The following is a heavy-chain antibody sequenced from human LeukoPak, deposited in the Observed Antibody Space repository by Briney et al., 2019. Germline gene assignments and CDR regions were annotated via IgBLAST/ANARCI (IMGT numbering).Heavy chain of an antibody. V-gene: IGHV1-69*04. CDR3: ARGGRDNWNDLDY. CDR2: IIPILGIA. Sequence: GASVKVSCKASGGTFSSYAISWVRQAPGQGLEWMGRIIPILGIANYAQKFQGRVTITADKSTSTAYMELSSLRSEDTAVYYCARGGRDNWNDLDYWGQGTLVTVSS. D-gene: IGHD1-1*01. J-gene: IGHJ4*02. CDR1: GGTFSSYA.